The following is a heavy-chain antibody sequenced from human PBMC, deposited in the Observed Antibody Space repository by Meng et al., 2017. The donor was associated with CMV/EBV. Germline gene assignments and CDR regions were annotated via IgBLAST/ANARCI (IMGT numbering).Heavy chain of an antibody. J-gene: IGHJ5*02. V-gene: IGHV3-48*04. CDR2: ISSSSSTI. CDR1: GFTFSSYS. Sequence: GGSLRLSCAASGFTFSSYSMNWVRQAPGKGLEWVSYISSSSSTIYYADSVKGRFTISRDNAKNSLYLQMNSLRAEDTAVYYCARDTQRGIAAAGLFDPWGQGTLVTVSS. CDR3: ARDTQRGIAAAGLFDP. D-gene: IGHD6-13*01.